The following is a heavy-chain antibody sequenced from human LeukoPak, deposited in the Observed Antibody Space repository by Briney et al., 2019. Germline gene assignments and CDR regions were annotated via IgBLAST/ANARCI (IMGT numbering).Heavy chain of an antibody. V-gene: IGHV1-24*01. CDR2: FDPEDGET. Sequence: ASVKVSRKVSGYTLTELSMHWVRQAPGKGLEWMGGFDPEDGETIYAQKFQGRVTMTEDTSTDTAYMELSSLRSDDTAVYYCARDSGSDSHYAMDVWGQGTTVTVSS. CDR3: ARDSGSDSHYAMDV. D-gene: IGHD1-26*01. CDR1: GYTLTELS. J-gene: IGHJ6*02.